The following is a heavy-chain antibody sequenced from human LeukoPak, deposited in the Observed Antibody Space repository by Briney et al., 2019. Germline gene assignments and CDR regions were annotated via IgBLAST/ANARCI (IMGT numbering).Heavy chain of an antibody. CDR2: IYSGGST. CDR1: GFTVSSNY. D-gene: IGHD3-22*01. V-gene: IGHV3-53*01. Sequence: GGSLRLSCAASGFTVSSNYMSWVRQAPGKGLEWVSVIYSGGSTYYADSVKGRFTISRDNSKNTLYLQMNSLRAEDTAVYYCARESIYYDSSGGYFDYWGQGTLVTVSS. CDR3: ARESIYYDSSGGYFDY. J-gene: IGHJ4*02.